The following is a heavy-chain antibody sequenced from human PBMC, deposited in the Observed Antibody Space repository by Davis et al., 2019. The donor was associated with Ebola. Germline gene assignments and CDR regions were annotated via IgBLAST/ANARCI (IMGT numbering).Heavy chain of an antibody. CDR2: IYYSGST. Sequence: MPSETLSLTCTVSGGSVSSGGYYWNWIRQPPGRGLEWIGYIYYSGSTYYNPSLKSRATISVDKSKNQFSLKLSSIAAADTAVYYCARDGFGDDYGEYGGMVYFDFWGQGTLVTVSS. J-gene: IGHJ4*02. D-gene: IGHD4-17*01. V-gene: IGHV4-61*08. CDR3: ARDGFGDDYGEYGGMVYFDF. CDR1: GGSVSSGGYY.